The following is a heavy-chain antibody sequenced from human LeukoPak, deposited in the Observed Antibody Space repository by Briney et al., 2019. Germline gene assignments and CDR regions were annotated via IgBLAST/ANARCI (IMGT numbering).Heavy chain of an antibody. CDR2: INPNSGGT. J-gene: IGHJ5*02. V-gene: IGHV1-2*02. CDR1: GYTFTGYY. Sequence: ASVKVSCKASGYTFTGYYMHWVRQAPGQGLEWMGWINPNSGGTNYAQKFQGRVTMTRDTSISTAYMELSRLRSDDTAVYCCARERLELGWFDPWGQGTLVTVSS. CDR3: ARERLELGWFDP. D-gene: IGHD1-7*01.